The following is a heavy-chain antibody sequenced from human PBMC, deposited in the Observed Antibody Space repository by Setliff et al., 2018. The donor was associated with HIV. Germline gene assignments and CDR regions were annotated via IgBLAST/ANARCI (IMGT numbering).Heavy chain of an antibody. CDR3: ARMNAYYNVWRSTYYFDY. CDR1: GYTFINYG. CDR2: ISAYNGNT. Sequence: ALVKVSCKASGYTFINYGISWVRQAPGQGLEWMGWISAYNGNTNNAQKFQGRLTMTTDTSTSTASMVLTSLRSDDTAVYYCARMNAYYNVWRSTYYFDYWGQGTLVTV. V-gene: IGHV1-18*01. J-gene: IGHJ4*02. D-gene: IGHD3-3*01.